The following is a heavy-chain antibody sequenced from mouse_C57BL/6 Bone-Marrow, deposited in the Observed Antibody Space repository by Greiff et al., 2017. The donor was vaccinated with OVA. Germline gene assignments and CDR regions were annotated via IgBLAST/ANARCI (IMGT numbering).Heavy chain of an antibody. J-gene: IGHJ2*01. D-gene: IGHD2-1*01. V-gene: IGHV1-15*01. Sequence: QVQLKESGAELVRPGASVTLSCKASGYTFTDYEMHWVKQTPVHGLEWIGAIDPETGGTAYNQKFKGKAILTADKSSSTAYMELRSLTSEDSAVYYCTGNPDYWGQGTTLTVSS. CDR1: GYTFTDYE. CDR3: TGNPDY. CDR2: IDPETGGT.